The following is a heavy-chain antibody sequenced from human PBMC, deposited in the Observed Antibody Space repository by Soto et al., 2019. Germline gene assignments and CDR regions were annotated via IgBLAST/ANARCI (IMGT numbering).Heavy chain of an antibody. D-gene: IGHD4-17*01. CDR2: ISPYNGDT. J-gene: IGHJ2*01. CDR3: TRDDRQAVYGAKWYFDL. Sequence: QVQLVQSGAEVKMPGASVKVSCKASGYTFNTYGISWVRQAPGQGLEWMGWISPYNGDTNSAPKLQDRVTMTTDTSTSTAYMELRSLRSDDTAVYYCTRDDRQAVYGAKWYFDLWGRGTLVTVSS. CDR1: GYTFNTYG. V-gene: IGHV1-18*01.